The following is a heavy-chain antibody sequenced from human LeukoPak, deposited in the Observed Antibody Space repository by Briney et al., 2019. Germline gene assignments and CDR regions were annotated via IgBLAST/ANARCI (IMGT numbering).Heavy chain of an antibody. V-gene: IGHV1-69*13. CDR2: IIPIFGTA. D-gene: IGHD3-3*01. Sequence: SVKVSCKASGGTFSSYAISWVRQAPGQGLECMGGIIPIFGTANYAQKFRGRVTITADESTSTAYMELSGLRSEDTAVYYCARGVLRFLEWLLYWGQGTLVTVSS. CDR3: ARGVLRFLEWLLY. J-gene: IGHJ4*02. CDR1: GGTFSSYA.